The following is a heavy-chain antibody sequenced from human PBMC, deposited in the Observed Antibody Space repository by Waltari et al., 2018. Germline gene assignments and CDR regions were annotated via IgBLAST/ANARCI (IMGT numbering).Heavy chain of an antibody. CDR1: GFTFSNYG. CDR2: ISGSGGHT. Sequence: EVRLVESGGGLVQPGGSLTLSCAASGFTFSNYGMSWVRQAPGKRLECVSTISGSGGHTFYADAVKGRFTMSKDNSKNTLFLQMNSLRFDDTAEYYCAKSTGSYYEVFDYWGRGTLVTVSS. D-gene: IGHD1-26*01. V-gene: IGHV3-23*04. J-gene: IGHJ4*02. CDR3: AKSTGSYYEVFDY.